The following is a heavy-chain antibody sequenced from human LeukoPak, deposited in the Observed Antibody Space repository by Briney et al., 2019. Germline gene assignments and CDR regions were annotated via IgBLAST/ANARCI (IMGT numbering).Heavy chain of an antibody. CDR3: ARDSSGYYYYYYGRDV. J-gene: IGHJ6*02. CDR1: GYTFTSYG. Sequence: ASVKVSCKASGYTFTSYGISWVRQAPGQGLEWMGWISAYNGNTNYAQRLQGRVTMTTDTSTSTAYMELRSLRSDDTAVFYCARDSSGYYYYYYGRDVWGQGTTVTVSS. D-gene: IGHD3-22*01. V-gene: IGHV1-18*01. CDR2: ISAYNGNT.